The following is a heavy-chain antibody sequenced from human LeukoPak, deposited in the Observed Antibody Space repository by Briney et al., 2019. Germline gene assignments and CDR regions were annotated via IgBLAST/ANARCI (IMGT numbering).Heavy chain of an antibody. Sequence: GGSLRLSCAVSGFRVSDYYMSWVRQAPGKGLEWVGLIRDSGEAFYADFARGRFAISRDESENTLYLQMNSLRVEDTAVYFCARDHAANQDRVEFDPWGQGTPVIVSS. D-gene: IGHD1-14*01. CDR2: IRDSGEA. J-gene: IGHJ5*02. V-gene: IGHV3-66*03. CDR1: GFRVSDYY. CDR3: ARDHAANQDRVEFDP.